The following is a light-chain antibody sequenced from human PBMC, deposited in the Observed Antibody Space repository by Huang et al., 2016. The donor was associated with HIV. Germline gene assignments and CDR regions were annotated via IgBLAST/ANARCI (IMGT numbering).Light chain of an antibody. CDR2: ATS. J-gene: IGKJ2*01. CDR3: QQRISWPPSYT. CDR1: QSVSSD. V-gene: IGKV3-11*01. Sequence: EIVLTQSPATLSLSPGDRATLSCRAIQSVSSDFAWYQQKPGQAPRLLIYATSNRATGVPARFSGSGSGTDFTRTISNLEPEDFANYYSQQRISWPPSYTFGQGTKVEI.